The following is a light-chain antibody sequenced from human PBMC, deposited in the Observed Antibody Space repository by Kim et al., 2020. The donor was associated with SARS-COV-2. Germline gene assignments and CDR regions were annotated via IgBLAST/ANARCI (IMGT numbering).Light chain of an antibody. CDR3: QQYNDWPYT. J-gene: IGKJ2*01. CDR2: GAF. Sequence: EIVMTQSPATLSVSPGERATLSCRASEGVGNNVALYQQRPGQDPRLLMYGAFTRAAGVPGRFSGDWSGTGFTLTISSMQSEDFAVYYCQQYNDWPYTFGQGTKLEI. V-gene: IGKV3-15*01. CDR1: EGVGNN.